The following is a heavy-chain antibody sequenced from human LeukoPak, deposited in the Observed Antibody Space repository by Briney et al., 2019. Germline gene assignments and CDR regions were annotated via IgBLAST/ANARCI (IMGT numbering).Heavy chain of an antibody. CDR1: GFTFSSYW. CDR2: IKQDGSEK. Sequence: GGSLRLSCAASGFTFSSYWMSWVRQAPGKGLEWVAIIKQDGSEKYYVDSVKGRFTISRDNARNSLYLQMNSLRAEDTAVYYCARVEISWYQNPFDYWGQGTLVTVSS. CDR3: ARVEISWYQNPFDY. J-gene: IGHJ4*02. D-gene: IGHD6-13*01. V-gene: IGHV3-7*01.